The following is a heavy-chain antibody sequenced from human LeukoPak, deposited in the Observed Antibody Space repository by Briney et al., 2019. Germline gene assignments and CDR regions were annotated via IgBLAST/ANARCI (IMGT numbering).Heavy chain of an antibody. Sequence: ASVKVSCKASGYTFTSYYMHWVRQAPGQGLEWMGIINPSGGSTSYAQTFQGRVTMTSDTSTSTAYMELSRLRSDDTAVYYCASMITFGGVIVPHWGQGTLVTVSS. J-gene: IGHJ4*02. V-gene: IGHV1-46*01. CDR2: INPSGGST. CDR1: GYTFTSYY. CDR3: ASMITFGGVIVPH. D-gene: IGHD3-16*02.